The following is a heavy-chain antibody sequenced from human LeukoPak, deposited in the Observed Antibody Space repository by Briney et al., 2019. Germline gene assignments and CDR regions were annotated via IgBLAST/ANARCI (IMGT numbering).Heavy chain of an antibody. D-gene: IGHD3-22*01. CDR3: ARVSYYDSLDY. CDR2: INPNCGGT. Sequence: GASVKVSCKASGYTFTGYYMHWVRQAPGQGLEWMGRINPNCGGTNYAQKFQGRVTMTRDTSISTAYMELSRLRSDDTAVYYCARVSYYDSLDYWGQGTLVTVSS. J-gene: IGHJ4*02. V-gene: IGHV1-2*06. CDR1: GYTFTGYY.